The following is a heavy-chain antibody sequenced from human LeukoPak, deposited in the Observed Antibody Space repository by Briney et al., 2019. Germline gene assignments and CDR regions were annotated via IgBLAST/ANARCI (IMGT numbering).Heavy chain of an antibody. Sequence: SQTLSLTCAVSGDSFSSGGYSWTWIRQPPGKGLEWIGYIYYSGSTNYNPSLKSRVTISVDTSKNQFSLKLSSVTAADTAVYYCARSDYGGNIKDFDYWGQGTLVTVSS. V-gene: IGHV4-61*08. CDR1: GDSFSSGGYS. J-gene: IGHJ4*02. CDR2: IYYSGST. D-gene: IGHD4-23*01. CDR3: ARSDYGGNIKDFDY.